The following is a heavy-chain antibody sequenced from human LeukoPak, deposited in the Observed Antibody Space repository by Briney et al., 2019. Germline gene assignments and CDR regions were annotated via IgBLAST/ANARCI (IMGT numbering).Heavy chain of an antibody. CDR2: IYYSGST. CDR1: GGSISSYY. V-gene: IGHV4-59*08. CDR3: ARQWYYDSSGYYSPVDY. D-gene: IGHD3-22*01. J-gene: IGHJ4*02. Sequence: SETLSLTCTVSGGSISSYYWSWIRQPPGKGLERIGYIYYSGSTNYNPSLKSRVTISVDTSKNQFSLKLSSVTAADTAVYYCARQWYYDSSGYYSPVDYWGQGTLVTVSS.